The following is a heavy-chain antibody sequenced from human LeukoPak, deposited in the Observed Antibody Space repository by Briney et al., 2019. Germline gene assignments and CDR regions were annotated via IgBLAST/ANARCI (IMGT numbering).Heavy chain of an antibody. D-gene: IGHD5-12*01. V-gene: IGHV3-53*01. CDR1: GFTVSSNY. J-gene: IGHJ4*02. CDR2: IYSGGST. CDR3: AKDGYSGYDVFDC. Sequence: GGSLRLSCAASGFTVSSNYMSWVRQAPGKGLEWVSVIYSGGSTYYADSVKGRFTISRDNSKNTLYLQMNSLRVEDTAVYYCAKDGYSGYDVFDCWGQGTLVTVSS.